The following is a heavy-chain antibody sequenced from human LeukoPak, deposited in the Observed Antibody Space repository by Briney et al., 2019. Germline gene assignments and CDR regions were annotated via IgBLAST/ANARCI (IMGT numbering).Heavy chain of an antibody. CDR2: FSGRGGST. CDR3: AKDFWKRRGSSSTIFDY. V-gene: IGHV3-23*01. D-gene: IGHD6-6*01. Sequence: GGSLRLSCAASGFTFSSYAMSWVRQAPGEGLEWVSSFSGRGGSTYYADSGKGRFPISRDNSKNALYQQMTSLRAEDTAVYYCAKDFWKRRGSSSTIFDYWGQGTLVTVSS. CDR1: GFTFSSYA. J-gene: IGHJ4*02.